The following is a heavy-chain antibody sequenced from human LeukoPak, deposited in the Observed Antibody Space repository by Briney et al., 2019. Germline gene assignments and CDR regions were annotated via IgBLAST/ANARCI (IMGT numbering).Heavy chain of an antibody. Sequence: GGSLRLSCAASGFTFTHYAMHWVRQTPGKGLEWVAVIFYDGTIQYYSDSVRGRLIVSRDNPKNTLYLQMNSLRSEDTAVYYCARDRPGRYCSSTSCYTASPFDPWGQGTLVTVSS. CDR1: GFTFTHYA. J-gene: IGHJ5*02. CDR3: ARDRPGRYCSSTSCYTASPFDP. D-gene: IGHD2-2*02. CDR2: IFYDGTIQ. V-gene: IGHV3-30*03.